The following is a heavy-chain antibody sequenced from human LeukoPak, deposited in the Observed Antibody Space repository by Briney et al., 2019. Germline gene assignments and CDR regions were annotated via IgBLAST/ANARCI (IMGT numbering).Heavy chain of an antibody. CDR2: ISSSSSYV. Sequence: PGGSLRLSCVASGFTFSSHGMNWVRQAPGKGLEWVSSISSSSSYVYYADSVKGRFTISRDNAKNSLYLQMNSLRAEDTAVYYCARDRPLTGYSSSWYYDAFDIWGQGTMVTVSS. D-gene: IGHD6-13*01. CDR1: GFTFSSHG. J-gene: IGHJ3*02. CDR3: ARDRPLTGYSSSWYYDAFDI. V-gene: IGHV3-21*01.